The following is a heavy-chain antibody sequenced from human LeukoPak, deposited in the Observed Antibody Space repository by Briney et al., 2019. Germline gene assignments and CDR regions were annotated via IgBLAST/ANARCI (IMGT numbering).Heavy chain of an antibody. V-gene: IGHV3-23*01. Sequence: GGSLRLSCAASGFTFSSYAMSWVRQAPGKGLEWVSGISGSGGYTYYADSVKGRFTISRDNSKNTLYLQMNSLRAEDTAVYYCARDGGYSGWHLNNWGQGTLVTVSS. CDR1: GFTFSSYA. CDR3: ARDGGYSGWHLNN. CDR2: ISGSGGYT. J-gene: IGHJ4*02. D-gene: IGHD5-12*01.